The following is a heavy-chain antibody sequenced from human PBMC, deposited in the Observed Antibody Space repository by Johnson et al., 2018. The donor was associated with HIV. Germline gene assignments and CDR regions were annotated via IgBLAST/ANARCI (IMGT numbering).Heavy chain of an antibody. Sequence: QVQLVESGGGVVQPGRSLRLSCAASGFTFSNHALHWVRQAPGKGLEWVASISYDGSYKYYADSVKCRFTISRDDSKNTLYLQMNSLRAEDTAVYYCARLGLTDAFDIWGQGTMVTVSP. CDR2: ISYDGSYK. CDR1: GFTFSNHA. CDR3: ARLGLTDAFDI. D-gene: IGHD2-8*01. V-gene: IGHV3-30*04. J-gene: IGHJ3*02.